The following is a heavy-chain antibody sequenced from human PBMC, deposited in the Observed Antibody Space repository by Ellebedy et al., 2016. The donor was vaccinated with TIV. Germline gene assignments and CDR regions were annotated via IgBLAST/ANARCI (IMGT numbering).Heavy chain of an antibody. Sequence: GESLKISXEVTGVNFRKFSLNWVRQAPGKGLEWVAFISADGDTIYYAKSEKGRFTISRDDADSSLSLQMNSLRGDDTAVYYCVAALDYWGQGTLVTVS. V-gene: IGHV3-48*04. J-gene: IGHJ4*02. D-gene: IGHD6-25*01. CDR1: GVNFRKFS. CDR2: ISADGDTI. CDR3: VAALDY.